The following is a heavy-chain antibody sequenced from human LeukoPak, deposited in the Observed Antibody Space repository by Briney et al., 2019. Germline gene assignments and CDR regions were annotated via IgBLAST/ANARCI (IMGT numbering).Heavy chain of an antibody. Sequence: PSETLSLTCTVSGGSISSYYWSWIRQPPGKGLEWIGCIYYSGYTNYKSSLKSRVTISVDTSKNQFSLKLSSVTAADTAVYYCARDYVSSWDDYYFDYWGQGTLVTVSS. V-gene: IGHV4-59*01. CDR1: GGSISSYY. J-gene: IGHJ4*02. CDR2: IYYSGYT. D-gene: IGHD6-13*01. CDR3: ARDYVSSWDDYYFDY.